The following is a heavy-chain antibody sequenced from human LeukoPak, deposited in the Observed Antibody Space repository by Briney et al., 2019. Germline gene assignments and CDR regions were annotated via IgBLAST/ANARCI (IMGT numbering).Heavy chain of an antibody. Sequence: SQTLSLTCTVSGDSMTSSSYSWSWIRQPAGKGLEWIGRSYHTGSTNYNPSLSSRATISVDTSKNQFSLKLTSVTASDTAVYYCARVLRGHFDFWGQGTLVTPPS. J-gene: IGHJ4*02. V-gene: IGHV4-61*02. CDR1: GDSMTSSSYS. CDR3: ARVLRGHFDF. CDR2: SYHTGST. D-gene: IGHD5-24*01.